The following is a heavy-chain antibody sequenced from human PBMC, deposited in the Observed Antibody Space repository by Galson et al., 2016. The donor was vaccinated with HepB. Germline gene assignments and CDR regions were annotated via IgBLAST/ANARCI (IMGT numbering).Heavy chain of an antibody. CDR1: GYTFTSYS. Sequence: SVKVSCKASGYTFTSYSMHWVRQAPGQGLEWMGIINPSGGSTSYAQKFQGRVTVTRDTSTSTVYMELSSLRSKDTAVYYCARGTGTGGYFDYWGQGTLVTASS. CDR2: INPSGGST. J-gene: IGHJ4*02. CDR3: ARGTGTGGYFDY. V-gene: IGHV1-46*01. D-gene: IGHD3/OR15-3a*01.